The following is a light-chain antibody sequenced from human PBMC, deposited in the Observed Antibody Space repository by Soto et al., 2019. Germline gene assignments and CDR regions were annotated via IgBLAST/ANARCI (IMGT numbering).Light chain of an antibody. CDR3: QQYNSYRT. V-gene: IGKV1-5*01. CDR1: QSISHW. J-gene: IGKJ1*01. CDR2: DAS. Sequence: DIQMTQSPSTLSASVGDRVTITCRARQSISHWLAWYQQKPGKAPKLLIYDASILESGVPSRFTGSGSGTEFTLTISSLQPDDFATYYCQQYNSYRTFGQGTKV.